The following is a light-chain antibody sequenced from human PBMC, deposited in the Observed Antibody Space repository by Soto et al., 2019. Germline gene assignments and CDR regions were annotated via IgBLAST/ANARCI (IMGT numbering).Light chain of an antibody. CDR3: NSYASTSARL. V-gene: IGLV2-14*01. CDR1: SSDVGAFNY. CDR2: EVT. J-gene: IGLJ3*02. Sequence: QSALTQPASVSGSPGQSITISCTGTSSDVGAFNYVSWYQQHPGKTPKLIIYEVTNRPSGVSNRFSGSKSGNTASLTISGLQAVDEADYYCNSYASTSARLFGGGTKLTVL.